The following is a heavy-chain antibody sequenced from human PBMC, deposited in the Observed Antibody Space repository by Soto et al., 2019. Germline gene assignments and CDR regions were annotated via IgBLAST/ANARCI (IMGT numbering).Heavy chain of an antibody. D-gene: IGHD6-13*01. Sequence: GESLKISCKGSGYSFTNYWIGWVRQMPGKGLEWMGIIYPGESETRYSPSFQGQVTISADKSTGTAYLQWSSLKASDTAMYYCARHMTFTSSWAYYCDYWGQGTLVTVSS. V-gene: IGHV5-51*01. CDR2: IYPGESET. CDR1: GYSFTNYW. J-gene: IGHJ4*02. CDR3: ARHMTFTSSWAYYCDY.